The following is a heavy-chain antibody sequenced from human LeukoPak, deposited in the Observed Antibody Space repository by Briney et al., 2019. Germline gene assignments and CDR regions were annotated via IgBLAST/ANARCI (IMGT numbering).Heavy chain of an antibody. V-gene: IGHV4-39*07. Sequence: SETLSLTCTVSGGSISSSSYYWGWIRQPPGKGLEWIGSIYYSGSTYYNPSLKSRVTISVDTSISTAYLQWSSLRASDTAMYFCARHFSYYDFLSVSSSGGYFYYMDVWGKGTTVTVSS. CDR3: ARHFSYYDFLSVSSSGGYFYYMDV. J-gene: IGHJ6*03. CDR1: GGSISSSSYY. D-gene: IGHD3-3*01. CDR2: IYYSGST.